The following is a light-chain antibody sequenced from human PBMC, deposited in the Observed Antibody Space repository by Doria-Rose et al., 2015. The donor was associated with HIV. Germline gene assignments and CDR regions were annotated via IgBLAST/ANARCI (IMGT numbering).Light chain of an antibody. CDR1: QSFSSNY. CDR2: DGS. V-gene: IGKV3-20*01. J-gene: IGKJ1*01. CDR3: HQYGTSWT. Sequence: TQSPGTLSLSPGERATLSCRARQSFSSNYLAWYQQKPGQAPSLLIYDGSTRATGIPDRFSASGSGTDFTLTINRLEPEDCALYYRHQYGTSWTSGQGTKVEI.